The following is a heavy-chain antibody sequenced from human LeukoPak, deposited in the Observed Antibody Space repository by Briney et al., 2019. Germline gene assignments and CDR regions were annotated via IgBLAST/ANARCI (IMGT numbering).Heavy chain of an antibody. CDR2: INPNSGGT. J-gene: IGHJ4*02. Sequence: GASVKVSFKTSGYTFTDYYIHWVRQAPGQGLEWMGWINPNSGGTNYAQKFQGRVTMTRDTSISTAYMELNRLRSDDTAVYYCARGVTELRYFDWFRQDYWGQGTLVTVSS. D-gene: IGHD3-9*01. V-gene: IGHV1-2*02. CDR1: GYTFTDYY. CDR3: ARGVTELRYFDWFRQDY.